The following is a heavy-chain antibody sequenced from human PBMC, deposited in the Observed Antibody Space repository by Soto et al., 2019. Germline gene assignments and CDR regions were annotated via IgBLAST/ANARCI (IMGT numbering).Heavy chain of an antibody. CDR1: SGSLSGYY. Sequence: SETLSLTCSLYSGSLSGYYWSWIRQPPGKGLEWIGEISPSGTTNYSPSLKSRVSISVDTSKNQFSLNLTSLTAADTAVYYCARAPKVSGSAQTRPDFWGQGSLVTVS. V-gene: IGHV4-34*01. J-gene: IGHJ4*02. CDR3: ARAPKVSGSAQTRPDF. CDR2: ISPSGTT. D-gene: IGHD6-6*01.